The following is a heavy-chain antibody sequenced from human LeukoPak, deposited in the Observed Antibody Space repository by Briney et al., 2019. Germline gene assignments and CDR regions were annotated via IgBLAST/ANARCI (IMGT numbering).Heavy chain of an antibody. D-gene: IGHD3-9*01. V-gene: IGHV3-9*01. Sequence: GVSLRLSCAASGFTFDDYAMHWVRQAPGKGLEWVSGISWNSGSIGYADSVKGRFTISRDNAKNSLYLQMNSLRAEDTALYYCARGHYDILTGYHDAFDIWGQGTMVTVSS. J-gene: IGHJ3*02. CDR2: ISWNSGSI. CDR1: GFTFDDYA. CDR3: ARGHYDILTGYHDAFDI.